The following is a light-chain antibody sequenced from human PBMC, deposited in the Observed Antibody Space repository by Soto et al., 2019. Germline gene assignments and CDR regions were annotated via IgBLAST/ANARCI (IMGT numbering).Light chain of an antibody. Sequence: IQLTQSPSSLSASMGDRVTITCRARQGIINYLAWYQQKPGKAPKLLIYGASTLQGGVPSRFSGSGSGTDFTLTVSSLQPEDLATYYCQQLFMYPPTFGPVTKVDIK. CDR2: GAS. CDR3: QQLFMYPPT. CDR1: QGIINY. V-gene: IGKV1-9*01. J-gene: IGKJ3*01.